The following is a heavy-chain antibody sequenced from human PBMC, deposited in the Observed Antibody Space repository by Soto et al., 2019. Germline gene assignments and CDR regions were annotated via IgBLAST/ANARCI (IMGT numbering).Heavy chain of an antibody. D-gene: IGHD3-9*01. CDR3: TRDAKYYDIMTGYFVNDY. V-gene: IGHV1-18*01. J-gene: IGHJ4*02. Sequence: QVQLVQSGGEVKKPGASVKVSCKASGYTFSNFGISWVRQAPGQGLEWMGWISTDNGSTKYAQNLQGRVTKTTDTTTSTAYMELRSLRSDDTAVYYCTRDAKYYDIMTGYFVNDYWGQGTLVTVSS. CDR1: GYTFSNFG. CDR2: ISTDNGST.